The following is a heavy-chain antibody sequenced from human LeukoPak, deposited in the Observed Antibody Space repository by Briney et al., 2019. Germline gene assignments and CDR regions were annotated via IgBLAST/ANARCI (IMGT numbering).Heavy chain of an antibody. CDR3: ARPIRDILTGYYVGYFDY. CDR1: GYTFTSYG. CDR2: ISAYNGNT. D-gene: IGHD3-9*01. J-gene: IGHJ4*02. Sequence: GASVKVSRKASGYTFTSYGISWVRQAPGQGLEWMGWISAYNGNTNYAQKLQGRVTMTTDTSTSTAYMELRSLRSDDTAVYYCARPIRDILTGYYVGYFDYWGQGTLVTVSS. V-gene: IGHV1-18*01.